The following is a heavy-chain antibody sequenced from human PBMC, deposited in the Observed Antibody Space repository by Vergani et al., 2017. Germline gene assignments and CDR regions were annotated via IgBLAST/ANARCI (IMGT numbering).Heavy chain of an antibody. CDR2: ISGSGGST. CDR1: GFTFSSYA. D-gene: IGHD3-3*01. J-gene: IGHJ6*02. CDR3: AKGDITIFGSYYYGMDV. V-gene: IGHV3-23*01. Sequence: EVQLLESGGGLVQPGGSLRLSCAASGFTFSSYAMSWVRQAPGKGLEWVSAISGSGGSTYYADSVKGRFTISRDNSKNTLYLQMNSLRAEDTAVYYCAKGDITIFGSYYYGMDVWGQGTTVTVSS.